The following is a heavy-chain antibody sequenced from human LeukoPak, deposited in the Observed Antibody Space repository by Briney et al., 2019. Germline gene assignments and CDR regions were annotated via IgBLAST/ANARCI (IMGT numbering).Heavy chain of an antibody. CDR3: ARTEESGYSYRYFGYYYYMDV. D-gene: IGHD5-18*01. J-gene: IGHJ6*03. Sequence: SETLSLTCAVYGGSFSGYYWSWIRQPPGKGLEWIGEINHSGSTNYNPSLKSRITISVDTSKNQFSLKLSSVTAADTAVYYCARTEESGYSYRYFGYYYYMDVWGKGTTVTVSS. CDR1: GGSFSGYY. V-gene: IGHV4-34*01. CDR2: INHSGST.